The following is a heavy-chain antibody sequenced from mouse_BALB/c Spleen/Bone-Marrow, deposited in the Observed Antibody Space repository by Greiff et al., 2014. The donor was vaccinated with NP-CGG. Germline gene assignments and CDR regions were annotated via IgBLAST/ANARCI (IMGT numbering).Heavy chain of an antibody. CDR1: GFNIKDTY. CDR3: ARWEYYAMDY. V-gene: IGHV14-3*02. Sequence: EVKLVESGAELVKPGASVKLSCTASGFNIKDTYMHWVKQRPEQGLEWIGRIDPANGNTKYDLKFQGKATITADTSSNTAYLQLSSLTSEDTAVYYCARWEYYAMDYWGQGTSVTVSS. J-gene: IGHJ4*01. D-gene: IGHD4-1*01. CDR2: IDPANGNT.